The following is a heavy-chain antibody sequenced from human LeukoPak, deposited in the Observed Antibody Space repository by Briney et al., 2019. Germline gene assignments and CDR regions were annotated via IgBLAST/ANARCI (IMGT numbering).Heavy chain of an antibody. D-gene: IGHD2-15*01. CDR3: FLPPRYCSGGSCYEFDY. CDR1: GGTFSSYA. V-gene: IGHV1-69*04. CDR2: IIPIFGIA. J-gene: IGHJ4*02. Sequence: ASVKVSCKASGGTFSSYAISWVRQAPGQGLEWMGRIIPIFGIANYAQKFQGRVTITADKSTSTAYMELSSLRSEDTAVYYCFLPPRYCSGGSCYEFDYWGQGTLVTVSS.